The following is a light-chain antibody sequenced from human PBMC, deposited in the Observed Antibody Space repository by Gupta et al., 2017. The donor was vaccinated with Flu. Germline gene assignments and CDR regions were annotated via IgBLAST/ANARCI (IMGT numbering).Light chain of an antibody. J-gene: IGLJ1*01. Sequence: QSALIQPPSVSGSPGQSVTISCTGTSSDVGNYNRVSWYHQSPGTAPKLIIYEVSNRPSGVPDRFSGSKSGNTASLTISGLQAEDEADFYCRSYTSTSTYVFGTGTKVTVL. CDR1: SSDVGNYNR. V-gene: IGLV2-18*02. CDR2: EVS. CDR3: RSYTSTSTYV.